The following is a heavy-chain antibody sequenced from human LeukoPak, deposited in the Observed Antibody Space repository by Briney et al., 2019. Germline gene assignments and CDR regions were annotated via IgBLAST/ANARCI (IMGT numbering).Heavy chain of an antibody. V-gene: IGHV3-23*01. CDR2: TSGSGGST. CDR1: GFTFSSYA. D-gene: IGHD3-22*01. CDR3: AKGKNYYYDSSAYVDY. J-gene: IGHJ4*02. Sequence: GGSLRLSCAASGFTFSSYAMSWVRQAPGKGLEWVSATSGSGGSTYYADSVKGRFTISRDNSKNTLYLQMNSLRAEDTAVYYCAKGKNYYYDSSAYVDYWGQGTLVTVSS.